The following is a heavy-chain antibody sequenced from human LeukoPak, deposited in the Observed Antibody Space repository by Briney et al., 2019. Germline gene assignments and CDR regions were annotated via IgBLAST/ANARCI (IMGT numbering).Heavy chain of an antibody. Sequence: GGSLRLSCAASGFSFSSYAMSWVRQTPGKGLEWVYSVSVTGATYNGDSAKGRFTISRDNSKNTMYLQMNSLRAEDTAVYYCAKDPLASTTGNYYMDVWGKGTTVIVSS. CDR1: GFSFSSYA. D-gene: IGHD2-2*01. J-gene: IGHJ6*03. CDR2: VSVTGAT. CDR3: AKDPLASTTGNYYMDV. V-gene: IGHV3-23*01.